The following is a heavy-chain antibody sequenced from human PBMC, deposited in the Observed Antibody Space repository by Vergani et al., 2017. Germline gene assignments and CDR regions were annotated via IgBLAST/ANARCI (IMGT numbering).Heavy chain of an antibody. J-gene: IGHJ4*02. Sequence: EVQLVESGGGLVQPGGSRRLSCAVSGFSFSDYWMSWVRPAPGKGLEWVANIKKDGSEKYYADSLKGRFTISRDNAKNSLYLQMNSLRVEDTAVYYCARGYSYVIYWGQGSLVTFSS. V-gene: IGHV3-7*03. CDR3: ARGYSYVIY. D-gene: IGHD5-18*01. CDR2: IKKDGSEK. CDR1: GFSFSDYW.